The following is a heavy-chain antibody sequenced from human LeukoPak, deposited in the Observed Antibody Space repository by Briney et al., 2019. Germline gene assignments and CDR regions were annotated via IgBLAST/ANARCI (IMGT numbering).Heavy chain of an antibody. CDR2: IDNDGSGT. J-gene: IGHJ4*02. CDR3: VRGASGPNN. CDR1: GFTFSSYW. D-gene: IGHD7-27*01. Sequence: GGSLRLSCAASGFTFSSYWMHWVRQAPGKGLVWVSRIDNDGSGTTYADSVEGRFTSSRDNAKNRLSLKMNRLRADDTAFSYCVRGASGPNNCGQGTLVTVSS. V-gene: IGHV3-74*03.